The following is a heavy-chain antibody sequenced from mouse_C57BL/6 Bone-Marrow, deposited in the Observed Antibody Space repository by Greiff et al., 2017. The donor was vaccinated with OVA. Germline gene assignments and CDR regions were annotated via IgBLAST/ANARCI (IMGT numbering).Heavy chain of an antibody. J-gene: IGHJ2*01. D-gene: IGHD1-1*01. V-gene: IGHV1-55*01. Sequence: QVQLQQPGAELVKPGASVKMSCKASGYTFTSYWITWVKQRPGQGLEWIGDIYPGSGSTNYNEKFKSKATLTVDKSYSTAYMKLSSLTSEDSAVYYCARWGYGSSYDYWGQGTTLTVSS. CDR1: GYTFTSYW. CDR3: ARWGYGSSYDY. CDR2: IYPGSGST.